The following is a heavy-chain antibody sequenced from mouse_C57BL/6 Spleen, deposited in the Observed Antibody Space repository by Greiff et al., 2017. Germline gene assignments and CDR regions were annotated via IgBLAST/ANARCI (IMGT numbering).Heavy chain of an antibody. J-gene: IGHJ2*01. V-gene: IGHV1-55*01. CDR2: IYPGSGST. CDR3: ARRGVGYYGSSYTFAY. D-gene: IGHD1-1*01. CDR1: GYTFTSYW. Sequence: QVQLKQPGAELVQPGASVKMSCKATGYTFTSYWITWVKQRPGQGLEWIGDIYPGSGSTNYNEKFKSKATLTVDTSSSTASMQLSSLTSEYSAVYYCARRGVGYYGSSYTFAYRGQGAMLTV.